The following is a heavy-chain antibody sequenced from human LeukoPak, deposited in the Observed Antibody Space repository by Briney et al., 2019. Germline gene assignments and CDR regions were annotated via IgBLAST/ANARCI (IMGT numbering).Heavy chain of an antibody. CDR1: GFTFSNHA. D-gene: IGHD2-15*01. V-gene: IGHV3-23*01. J-gene: IGHJ4*02. CDR3: AKNVVVKRYIDF. CDR2: ISGGGRTT. Sequence: GGSLRLSCAASGFTFSNHAMSWVRQAPGKGLQWVAVISGGGRTTEYADFGKGRFTISRDNSKNTLPLQMNSLTVEDTAIYFCAKNVVVKRYIDFWGQGTLVTVSS.